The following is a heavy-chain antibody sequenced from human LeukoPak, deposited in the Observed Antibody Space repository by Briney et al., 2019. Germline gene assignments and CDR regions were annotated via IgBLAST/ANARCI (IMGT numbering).Heavy chain of an antibody. CDR3: AKASWSGYYGINFDY. CDR2: TKHDGSEK. D-gene: IGHD3-3*01. J-gene: IGHJ4*02. V-gene: IGHV3-7*01. CDR1: GSTFNRFW. Sequence: GGSLRLSCAASGSTFNRFWMSWVRQTPGKGLEWVATTKHDGSEKYYVDSVKGRFTISRDNARNSVYLQMSSLRVEDTAVYYCAKASWSGYYGINFDYWGQGILVTVSS.